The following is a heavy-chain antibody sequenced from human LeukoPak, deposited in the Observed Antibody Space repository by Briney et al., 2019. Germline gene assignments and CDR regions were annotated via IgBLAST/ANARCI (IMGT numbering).Heavy chain of an antibody. CDR1: GGSISSYY. J-gene: IGHJ4*02. Sequence: SETLSLTCTVSGGSISSYYWSWIRQPPGKGLEWIGYIYYSGSSNYDPSLKSRVTISVDTSKNQFSLKLSSVTAADTAVYYCARPNRYDLYFDYWGQGTLVTVSS. D-gene: IGHD5-12*01. CDR3: ARPNRYDLYFDY. V-gene: IGHV4-59*01. CDR2: IYYSGSS.